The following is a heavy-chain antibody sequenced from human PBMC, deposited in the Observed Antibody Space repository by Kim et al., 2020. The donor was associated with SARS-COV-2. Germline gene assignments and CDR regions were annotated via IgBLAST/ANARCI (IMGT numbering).Heavy chain of an antibody. Sequence: YHPSLKSRVTISVDTSKNQFSLKLSSVTAADTAVYYCARGTVVVPAAFDYWGQGTLVTVSS. J-gene: IGHJ4*02. V-gene: IGHV4-34*01. CDR3: ARGTVVVPAAFDY. D-gene: IGHD2-2*01.